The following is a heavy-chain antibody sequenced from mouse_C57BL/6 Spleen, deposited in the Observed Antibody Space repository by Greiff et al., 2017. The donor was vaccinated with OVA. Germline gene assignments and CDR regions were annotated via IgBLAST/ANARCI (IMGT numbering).Heavy chain of an antibody. J-gene: IGHJ3*01. D-gene: IGHD4-1*01. Sequence: EVKVEESGGGLVKPGGSLKLSCAASGFTFSDYGMHWVRQAPEKGLEWVAYISSGSSTIYYADTVKGRFTISRDNAKNTLFLQMTSLRSEDTAMYYCARGKTGTPFAYWGQGTLVTVSA. CDR1: GFTFSDYG. CDR2: ISSGSSTI. CDR3: ARGKTGTPFAY. V-gene: IGHV5-17*01.